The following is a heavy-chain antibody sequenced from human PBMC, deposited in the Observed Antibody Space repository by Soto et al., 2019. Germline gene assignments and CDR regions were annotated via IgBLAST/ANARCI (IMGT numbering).Heavy chain of an antibody. J-gene: IGHJ6*02. CDR1: GGSFSGYY. V-gene: IGHV4-34*01. CDR3: ARGRSSVPDRRGIGYYGLDV. CDR2: INHSGIT. Sequence: QVQLQQWGAGLLKPSETLSITCVVNGGSFSGYYWSWVRQPPGKGLEWIGEINHSGITDSSPSLKSRVTISVDASRSEFSLNLTSVTAADTAVYYCARGRSSVPDRRGIGYYGLDVWGQGTTVTVS. D-gene: IGHD3-3*01.